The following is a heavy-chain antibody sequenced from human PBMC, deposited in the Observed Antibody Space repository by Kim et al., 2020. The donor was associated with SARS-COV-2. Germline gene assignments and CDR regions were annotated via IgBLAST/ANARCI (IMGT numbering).Heavy chain of an antibody. Sequence: ASVKVSCQASGYTFTNFAMHWVRQTPGQRLEWMGSINAGNGDRKYSQTFQDRLTITVDTSSNTAYMDLRSLTSDDTAVYYCARAKVGAISWFAPWGQGTLVIVSS. CDR1: GYTFTNFA. CDR3: ARAKVGAISWFAP. V-gene: IGHV1-3*01. J-gene: IGHJ5*02. D-gene: IGHD1-26*01. CDR2: INAGNGDR.